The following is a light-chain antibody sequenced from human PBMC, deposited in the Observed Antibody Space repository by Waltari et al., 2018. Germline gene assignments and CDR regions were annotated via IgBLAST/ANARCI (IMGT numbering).Light chain of an antibody. CDR3: SSYTSSSTYV. V-gene: IGLV2-14*03. CDR2: DVS. Sequence: QSALHHPASVSGFLGPSIPIPCTGTTMYVGGFTYVSCYQQHPGKAPKLMIYDVSNRPSGVSNRFSGSKSGNTASLTISGLQAEDEADYYCSSYTSSSTYVFGTGTKVTVL. J-gene: IGLJ1*01. CDR1: TMYVGGFTY.